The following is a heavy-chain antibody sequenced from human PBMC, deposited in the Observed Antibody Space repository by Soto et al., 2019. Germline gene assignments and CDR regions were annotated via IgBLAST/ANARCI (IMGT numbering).Heavy chain of an antibody. V-gene: IGHV6-1*01. CDR1: WYSVSRNVAA. Sequence: PSQTLSLTCAISWYSVSRNVAACNWIRQSPSRGLEWLGRTYYRSKWYNDYAVSVKSRITINPDTSKSQFSLQLNSVTPEDTAVYYCARDKHDYFNRGIGFDTWGQGILVTVSS. J-gene: IGHJ5*02. CDR3: ARDKHDYFNRGIGFDT. D-gene: IGHD4-17*01. CDR2: TYYRSKWYN.